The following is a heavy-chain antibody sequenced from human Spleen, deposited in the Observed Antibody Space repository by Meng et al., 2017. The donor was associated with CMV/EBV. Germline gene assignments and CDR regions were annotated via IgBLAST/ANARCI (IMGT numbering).Heavy chain of an antibody. V-gene: IGHV1-69*04. D-gene: IGHD3-22*01. CDR3: ARSPSILVGHSEIDL. CDR1: GGTFSNYD. J-gene: IGHJ5*02. Sequence: SVKVSCKASGGTFSNYDISWVRQAPGQGLEWMGRIIPMLNIASYAQNFQGRVTITADRSTSTIYMELTSLRSGDTAVYYCARSPSILVGHSEIDLWGQGTLVTVSS. CDR2: IIPMLNIA.